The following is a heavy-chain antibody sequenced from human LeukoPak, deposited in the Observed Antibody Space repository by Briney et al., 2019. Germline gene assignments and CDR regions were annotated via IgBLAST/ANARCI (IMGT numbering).Heavy chain of an antibody. D-gene: IGHD3-9*01. J-gene: IGHJ4*02. CDR2: INPNSGGT. V-gene: IGHV1-2*02. CDR1: GYTFTGYY. Sequence: ASVNVSCKASGYTFTGYYMHWVRQAPGQGLEWMGWINPNSGGTNYAQKFQGRVTMTRDTSISTAYMELSRLRSDDTAVYYSARVAYDILTGYYAPLDYWGQGTRVTVSS. CDR3: ARVAYDILTGYYAPLDY.